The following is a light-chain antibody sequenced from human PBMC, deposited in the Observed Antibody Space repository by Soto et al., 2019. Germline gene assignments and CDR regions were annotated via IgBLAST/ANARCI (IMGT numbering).Light chain of an antibody. Sequence: DIQMTQSPSTLSASVGDRVTITCRASQSINSWLAWYQQKPGKAPNLLIYKTSTLESGVPSRFSGSGSGTEFTLTISSVQPDDFATYYCQQYNSFPWTFGLGTKVDIK. CDR2: KTS. CDR1: QSINSW. J-gene: IGKJ1*01. CDR3: QQYNSFPWT. V-gene: IGKV1-5*03.